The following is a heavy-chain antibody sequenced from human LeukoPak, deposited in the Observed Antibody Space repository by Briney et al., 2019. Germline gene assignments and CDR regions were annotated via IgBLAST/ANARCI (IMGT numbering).Heavy chain of an antibody. CDR1: GFTFDDYA. CDR3: MAHYQDCYYGMDV. V-gene: IGHV3-9*01. J-gene: IGHJ6*02. Sequence: GGSLRLSCAASGFTFDDYAMHWVRQAPGKGLEWVSGISWNSGSIGYADSVKGRFTISRDNAKNSLYLQMNSLRAEDTALYYCMAHYQDCYYGMDVWGQGTTVTVSS. CDR2: ISWNSGSI. D-gene: IGHD2-2*01.